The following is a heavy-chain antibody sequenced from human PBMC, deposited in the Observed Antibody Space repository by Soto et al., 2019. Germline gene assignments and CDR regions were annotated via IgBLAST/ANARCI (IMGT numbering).Heavy chain of an antibody. V-gene: IGHV4-59*08. CDR1: GGSISSYY. J-gene: IGHJ5*02. D-gene: IGHD3-10*01. CDR3: ARYRGRRAFAWFDP. CDR2: IYYSGST. Sequence: SETLSLTCTVSGGSISSYYWSWIRQPPGKGLEWIGYIYYSGSTNYNPSLKSRVTISVDTSKNQFSLKLSSVTAADTAVYYCARYRGRRAFAWFDPWGQGTLVTVSS.